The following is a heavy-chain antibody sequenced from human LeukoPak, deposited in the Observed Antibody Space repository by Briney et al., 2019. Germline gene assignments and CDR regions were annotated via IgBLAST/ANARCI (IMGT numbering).Heavy chain of an antibody. CDR1: GGTFSSYA. J-gene: IGHJ4*02. Sequence: GASVKVSCKASGGTFSSYAISWVRQAPGQGLEWMGGIIPIFGTANYAQKLQGRVTITADESTSTAYMELSSLRSEDTAVYYCAIDHYGSGSYPDYWGQGTLVTVSS. D-gene: IGHD3-10*01. V-gene: IGHV1-69*13. CDR3: AIDHYGSGSYPDY. CDR2: IIPIFGTA.